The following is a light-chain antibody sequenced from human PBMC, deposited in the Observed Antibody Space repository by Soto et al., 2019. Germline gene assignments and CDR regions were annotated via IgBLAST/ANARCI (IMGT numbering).Light chain of an antibody. Sequence: QSALTQPASMSGSPGQSITISCTGTSSDVGGYNYVSWYQQHPGKAPKLMIYDVSNRPSGVSNRFSGSKSGNTASLTISGLQAEDEADYYCQSYDSSLSVVFGGGTKLTVL. CDR1: SSDVGGYNY. V-gene: IGLV2-14*01. J-gene: IGLJ2*01. CDR3: QSYDSSLSVV. CDR2: DVS.